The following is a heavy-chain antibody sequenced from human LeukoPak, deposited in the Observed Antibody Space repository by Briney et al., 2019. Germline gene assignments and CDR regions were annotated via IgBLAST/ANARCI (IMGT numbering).Heavy chain of an antibody. CDR1: GFTFSNYG. V-gene: IGHV3-33*01. Sequence: GGSLRLSCAASGFTFSNYGMHWVRQAPGKGLEWVAVIWYDGSNKYYADSVKGRFTISRDNAKNSLYLQMNSLRAEDTAVYYCARDTDYYGSGSYENWGQGTLVTVSS. CDR3: ARDTDYYGSGSYEN. CDR2: IWYDGSNK. D-gene: IGHD3-10*01. J-gene: IGHJ4*02.